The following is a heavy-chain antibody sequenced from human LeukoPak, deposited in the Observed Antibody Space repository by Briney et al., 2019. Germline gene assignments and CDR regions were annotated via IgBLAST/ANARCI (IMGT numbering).Heavy chain of an antibody. CDR2: ISSSSSYI. CDR1: GFTFSSYS. V-gene: IGHV3-21*01. Sequence: GGSLRLSCAASGFTFSSYSMNWVRQAPGKGLEWVSSISSSSSYIYYADSVKGRFTISRDNSKNTLYLQMNSLRAEDTAVYYCAKVLYRYDSSGYLDYWGQGTLVTVSS. D-gene: IGHD3-22*01. CDR3: AKVLYRYDSSGYLDY. J-gene: IGHJ4*02.